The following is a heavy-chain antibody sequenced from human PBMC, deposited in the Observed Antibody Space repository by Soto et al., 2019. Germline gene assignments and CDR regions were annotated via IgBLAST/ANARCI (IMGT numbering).Heavy chain of an antibody. CDR2: IWYDGSNK. CDR1: GFTFSIYG. CDR3: ARDLNQQLDPGPGKPGPYYYYGMDV. V-gene: IGHV3-33*01. D-gene: IGHD6-13*01. J-gene: IGHJ6*02. Sequence: GSLRLSCASSGFTFSIYGMHWVRQAPGKGLEWVAVIWYDGSNKYYADSVKGRFTISRDNSKNTLYLQMNSLRAEDTDVYYCARDLNQQLDPGPGKPGPYYYYGMDVWGQGTTVTVSS.